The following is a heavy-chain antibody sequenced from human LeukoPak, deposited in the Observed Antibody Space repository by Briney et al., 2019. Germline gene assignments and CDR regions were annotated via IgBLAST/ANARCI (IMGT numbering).Heavy chain of an antibody. J-gene: IGHJ4*02. CDR1: GFTFGSYS. Sequence: GGSLRLSCAASGFTFGSYSMNWVRQAPGKGLEWVSSISSSSSYIYYADSVKGRFTISRDNAKNSLYLQMNSLRAEDTAVYYCARGPNYIVVVVAANEVSDYWGQGTLVTVSS. CDR3: ARGPNYIVVVVAANEVSDY. V-gene: IGHV3-21*01. CDR2: ISSSSSYI. D-gene: IGHD2-15*01.